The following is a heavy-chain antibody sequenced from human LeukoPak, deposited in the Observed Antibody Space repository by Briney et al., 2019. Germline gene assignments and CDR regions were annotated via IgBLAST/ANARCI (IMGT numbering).Heavy chain of an antibody. D-gene: IGHD1-26*01. CDR3: SRGGLYRYSGTSGDY. V-gene: IGHV3-53*01. CDR1: GFTVSSNY. Sequence: GGSLRLSCAASGFTVSSNYMSWVRQAPGKGLEWVSIIYSGGSTFYADSVKGRFTISRDNAKNSLFLQMDSLTGEDTAVYYCSRGGLYRYSGTSGDYWGQGTLVTVSS. J-gene: IGHJ4*02. CDR2: IYSGGST.